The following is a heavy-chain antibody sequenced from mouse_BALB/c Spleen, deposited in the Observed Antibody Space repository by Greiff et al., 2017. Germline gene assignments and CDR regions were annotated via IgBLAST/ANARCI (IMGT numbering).Heavy chain of an antibody. D-gene: IGHD2-3*01. Sequence: EVQVVESGGGLVKPGGSLKLSCAASGFTFSDYYMYWVRQTPEKRLEWVATISDGGSYTYYPDSVKGRFTISRDNAKNNLYLQMSSLKSEDTAMYYCARSYDGYWGFDYWGQGTTLTVSS. J-gene: IGHJ2*01. CDR3: ARSYDGYWGFDY. V-gene: IGHV5-4*02. CDR1: GFTFSDYY. CDR2: ISDGGSYT.